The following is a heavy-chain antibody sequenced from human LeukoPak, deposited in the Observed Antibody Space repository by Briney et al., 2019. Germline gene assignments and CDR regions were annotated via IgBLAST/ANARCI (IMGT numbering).Heavy chain of an antibody. CDR2: IYYSGST. J-gene: IGHJ5*02. CDR1: GGSISSHY. CDR3: ARAEYSSPPGFDP. Sequence: SETLSPTCTVPGGSISSHYGSWIRQPPGKGLEWIGYIYYSGSTNYNPSLKSRVTISVDTSKNQFSLKLSSVTAADTAVYYCARAEYSSPPGFDPWGQGTLVTVSS. D-gene: IGHD6-6*01. V-gene: IGHV4-59*11.